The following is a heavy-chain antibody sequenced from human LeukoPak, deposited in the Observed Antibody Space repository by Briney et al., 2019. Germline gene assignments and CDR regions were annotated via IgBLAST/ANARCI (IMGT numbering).Heavy chain of an antibody. V-gene: IGHV3-30*18. CDR2: ISYDGSNK. Sequence: GGSLRLSCAASGFTFSSYGMHWVRQAPGKGLEWVAVISYDGSNKYYADSVKGRFTISRDNSKNTLYLQMNSLRAEDTAVYYCPKDRGDGYNFGYFDYWGQGTLVTVSS. J-gene: IGHJ4*02. D-gene: IGHD5-24*01. CDR1: GFTFSSYG. CDR3: PKDRGDGYNFGYFDY.